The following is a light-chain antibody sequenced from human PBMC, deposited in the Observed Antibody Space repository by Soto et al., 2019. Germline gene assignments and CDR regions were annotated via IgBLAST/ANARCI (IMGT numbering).Light chain of an antibody. CDR2: DVT. J-gene: IGLJ1*01. Sequence: QSALTQPASVSGSPGQSITISCTGTSSDIGAYNYVSWYQQHPGKAPKLIIYDVTNLPAGISSRFSASKSGNTASLTISVLQAEDEADYYCCSYKSSSTLYVFGTGTKVTVL. V-gene: IGLV2-14*03. CDR3: CSYKSSSTLYV. CDR1: SSDIGAYNY.